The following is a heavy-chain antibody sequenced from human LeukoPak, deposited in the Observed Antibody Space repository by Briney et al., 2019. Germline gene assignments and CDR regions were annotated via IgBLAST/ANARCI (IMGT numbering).Heavy chain of an antibody. D-gene: IGHD6-13*01. CDR2: IYYSGST. CDR1: GGSLSSYY. J-gene: IGHJ4*02. CDR3: ARIAAAGTGYFEY. Sequence: SETLSLTCTLSGGSLSSYYWSCIRQPPGKGLGWIGYIYYSGSTNYNPSLKQRDTISVDTCKKQLALKLRSVTAADTAVYYCARIAAAGTGYFEYWGQGTLVTVCS. V-gene: IGHV4-59*08.